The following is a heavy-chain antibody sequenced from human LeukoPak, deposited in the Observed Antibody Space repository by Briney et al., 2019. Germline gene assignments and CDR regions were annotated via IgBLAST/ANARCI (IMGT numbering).Heavy chain of an antibody. Sequence: ASVKVSCKASGYTFTGYYMHWVRQAPGQGLEWMGWINAGNGNTKYSQEFQGRVTITRDTSASTAYMELSSLRSEDMAVYYCARSTKSSGWYETWGQGTLVTVSS. D-gene: IGHD6-19*01. CDR2: INAGNGNT. CDR3: ARSTKSSGWYET. J-gene: IGHJ5*02. CDR1: GYTFTGYY. V-gene: IGHV1-3*03.